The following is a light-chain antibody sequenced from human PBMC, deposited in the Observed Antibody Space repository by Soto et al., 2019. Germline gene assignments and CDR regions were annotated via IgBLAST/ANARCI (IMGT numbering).Light chain of an antibody. CDR3: QQHNNWPLT. CDR1: QSVRSY. Sequence: EIVMTQSPATLSVSPGERATLSCRASQSVRSYLAWYQQKPGQAPSLLIYGVSTRATGIPARFSGSGSETDFILTISSLQPEDFAVYYCQQHNNWPLTFGGGTKVDIK. CDR2: GVS. V-gene: IGKV3-15*01. J-gene: IGKJ4*01.